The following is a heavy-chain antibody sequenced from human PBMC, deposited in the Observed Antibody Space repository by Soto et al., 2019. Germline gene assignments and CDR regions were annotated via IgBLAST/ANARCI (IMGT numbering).Heavy chain of an antibody. Sequence: QVQLVESGGGLVKPGGSLRLSCAASGFTFSDYYMSWIRQAPGKGLEWVSYISSSGSTIYYADSVKGRFTISRDKAKNRLQQTITRKRAEDTAVYYCAGSRDKVVGKSWFGPRGHGTPDTVS. CDR3: AGSRDKVVGKSWFGP. J-gene: IGHJ5*02. CDR2: ISSSGSTI. V-gene: IGHV3-11*01. D-gene: IGHD1-26*01. CDR1: GFTFSDYY.